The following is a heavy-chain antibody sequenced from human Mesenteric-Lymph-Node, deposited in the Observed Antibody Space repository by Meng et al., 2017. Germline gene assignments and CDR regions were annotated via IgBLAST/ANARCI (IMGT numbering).Heavy chain of an antibody. J-gene: IGHJ4*02. CDR3: ASGEMDFWSGYYTGFVYY. CDR1: GFTFSSYW. V-gene: IGHV4-4*02. D-gene: IGHD3-3*01. Sequence: GSLRLSCAASGFTFSSYWMSWVRQPPGKGLEWIGEIYHSGSTNYNPSLKSRVTISVDKSKNQFSLKLSSVTAADTAVYYCASGEMDFWSGYYTGFVYYWGQGTLVTVSS. CDR2: IYHSGST.